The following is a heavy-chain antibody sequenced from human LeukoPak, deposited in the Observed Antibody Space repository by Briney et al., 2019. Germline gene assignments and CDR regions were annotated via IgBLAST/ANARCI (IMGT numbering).Heavy chain of an antibody. V-gene: IGHV3-7*01. CDR2: IKQDGSEK. CDR3: ARGPSGYHNT. D-gene: IGHD5-12*01. J-gene: IGHJ4*02. Sequence: QSGGSLRLSCAASGFTFSSYAMSWVRQAPGKGLEWVANIKQDGSEKYYVDSVKGRFTISRDNAKNSLYLQMNSLRAEDTAVYYCARGPSGYHNTGGQGTLVTVSS. CDR1: GFTFSSYA.